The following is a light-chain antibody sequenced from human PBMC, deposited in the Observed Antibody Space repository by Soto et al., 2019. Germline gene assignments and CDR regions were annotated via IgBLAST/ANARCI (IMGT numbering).Light chain of an antibody. CDR1: QGISNY. J-gene: IGKJ1*01. CDR3: QKYNGDQWA. Sequence: DIQMTQSPSSLSASVGDRVTIACRASQGISNYLVWYQQKPGKVPKLLIYAASTLQSGVPSRFSGSGSGTDFTLTISSLQPDDFATYYCQKYNGDQWAFGQGTRVEIK. V-gene: IGKV1-27*01. CDR2: AAS.